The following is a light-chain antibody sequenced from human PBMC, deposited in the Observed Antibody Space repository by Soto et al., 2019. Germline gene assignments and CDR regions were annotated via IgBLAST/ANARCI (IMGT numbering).Light chain of an antibody. CDR1: TTDIGNYNY. CDR3: NSYTNSGSFV. Sequence: QSALTQPASVSGSLGQSITNSCTGTTTDIGNYNYVSWYQQSPGKAPKLLIYEVSNRPSGVSSRFSGSKSGNTASLTISGLRADDEADYYCNSYTNSGSFVFGTGTKVTVL. CDR2: EVS. J-gene: IGLJ1*01. V-gene: IGLV2-14*01.